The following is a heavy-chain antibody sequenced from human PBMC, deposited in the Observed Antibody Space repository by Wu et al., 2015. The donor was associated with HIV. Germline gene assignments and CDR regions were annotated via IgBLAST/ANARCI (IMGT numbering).Heavy chain of an antibody. Sequence: QVQLVQSGAEVKKPGASVKVSCKASGYTFTGYYMHWVRQAPGQGLEWMGWINPGSGGTNYAQKFQGRVTMTRDTSISTAYMELSRLRSDDTAVYYCARAWARSCSGGSCYLTDYVGQGTLVTVSS. CDR3: ARAWARSCSGGSCYLTDY. D-gene: IGHD2-15*01. J-gene: IGHJ4*02. CDR2: INPGSGGT. CDR1: GYTFTGYY. V-gene: IGHV1-2*02.